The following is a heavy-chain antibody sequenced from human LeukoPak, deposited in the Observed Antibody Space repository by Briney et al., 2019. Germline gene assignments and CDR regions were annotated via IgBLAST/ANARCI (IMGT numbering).Heavy chain of an antibody. V-gene: IGHV2-5*01. D-gene: IGHD6-13*01. Sequence: SGPTLVNPTQTLTLTCTFSGFSLSTSGVGVGWIRQPPGKALEWLALIYWNDDKSYSPSLKSRLTITKDTSKNQVVLTMTNIEPVDTATYYRARVRFSSSWYALWFDPWGQGTLVTVSS. CDR1: GFSLSTSGVG. CDR3: ARVRFSSSWYALWFDP. CDR2: IYWNDDK. J-gene: IGHJ5*02.